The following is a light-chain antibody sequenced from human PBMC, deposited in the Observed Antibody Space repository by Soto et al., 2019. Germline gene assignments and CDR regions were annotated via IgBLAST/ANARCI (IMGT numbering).Light chain of an antibody. CDR1: QSIGSK. CDR3: QQYSYWPPWT. V-gene: IGKV3-15*01. J-gene: IGKJ1*01. CDR2: GAS. Sequence: EIVMTQSPATLSVSPGERATLSCKASQSIGSKLAWYQQKPGLAPRLLIYGASTRANGSPARFSGSGSGTEFTLTISGLLSEDFAVYHCQQYSYWPPWTFGQGTKVEIK.